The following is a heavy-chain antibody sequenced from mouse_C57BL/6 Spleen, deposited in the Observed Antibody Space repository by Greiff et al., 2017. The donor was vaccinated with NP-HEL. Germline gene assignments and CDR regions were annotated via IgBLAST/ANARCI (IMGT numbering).Heavy chain of an antibody. CDR3: ASGGSSLFAY. CDR2: INPSNGGT. V-gene: IGHV1-53*01. D-gene: IGHD1-1*01. CDR1: GDICTSYW. J-gene: IGHJ3*01. Sequence: QVQLQQPGTELVKPGASVKLSCKAYGDICTSYWMHWVKQRPGQGLEWIGNINPSNGGTNYNEKFKSKATLTVDKSSSTAYMQLSSLTSEDSAVYYCASGGSSLFAYWGQGTLVTVSA.